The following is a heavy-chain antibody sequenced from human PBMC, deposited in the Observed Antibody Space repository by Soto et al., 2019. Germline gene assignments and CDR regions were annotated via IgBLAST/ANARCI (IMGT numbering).Heavy chain of an antibody. Sequence: ASVKVSCKASGYTFTSYAMHWVRQAPGQRLEWMGWINAGNGNTKYSQKFQGRVTITRDTSASTAYMELSSLRSEDTAVYYCARDAPMRYCSSTSCPTQYSRLYYYYMDVWGKGTTVTGS. CDR2: INAGNGNT. V-gene: IGHV1-3*01. CDR1: GYTFTSYA. J-gene: IGHJ6*03. D-gene: IGHD2-2*01. CDR3: ARDAPMRYCSSTSCPTQYSRLYYYYMDV.